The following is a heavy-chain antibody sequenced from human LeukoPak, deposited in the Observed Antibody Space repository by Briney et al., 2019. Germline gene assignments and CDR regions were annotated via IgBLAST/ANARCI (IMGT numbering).Heavy chain of an antibody. CDR3: AREPPIITIFGVVNWYFDL. J-gene: IGHJ2*01. CDR2: ITWNRDNI. CDR1: GFTFDDYA. V-gene: IGHV3-9*01. D-gene: IGHD3-3*01. Sequence: GRSLRLSCTVSGFTFDDYAMHWVRYTPGKGLEWVAGITWNRDNIGYGDSVKGRFTISRDNVKNVLYLQMNSLRAEDTAVYYCAREPPIITIFGVVNWYFDLWGRGTLVTVSS.